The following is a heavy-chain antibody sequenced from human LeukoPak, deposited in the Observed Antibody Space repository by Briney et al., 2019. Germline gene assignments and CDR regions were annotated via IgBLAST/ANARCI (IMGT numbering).Heavy chain of an antibody. Sequence: SETLSLTCAVYGGSFSGYYWSWIRQPPGKGLEWIGFIYYSGRTNYHPSLQSRVTISVDTSKNQISLKLSSVTAADTAVYHCARVRNNYDTSGYYSFDYWGQGTLVTVSS. V-gene: IGHV4-59*01. D-gene: IGHD3-22*01. CDR1: GGSFSGYY. CDR2: IYYSGRT. CDR3: ARVRNNYDTSGYYSFDY. J-gene: IGHJ4*02.